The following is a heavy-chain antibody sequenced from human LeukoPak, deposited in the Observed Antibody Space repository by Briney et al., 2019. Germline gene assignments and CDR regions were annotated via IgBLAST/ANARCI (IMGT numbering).Heavy chain of an antibody. J-gene: IGHJ6*02. V-gene: IGHV4-34*01. D-gene: IGHD3-10*01. Sequence: PSETLSLTCAVYGGSFSGYYWSWIRQPPGKGLEWIGEINHSGSTNYNPSLKSRVTISVDTSKNQFSLKLSSVTAADTAVYYCARARGYGSGSYPFRYYYYGTDVWGQGTTVTVSS. CDR1: GGSFSGYY. CDR3: ARARGYGSGSYPFRYYYYGTDV. CDR2: INHSGST.